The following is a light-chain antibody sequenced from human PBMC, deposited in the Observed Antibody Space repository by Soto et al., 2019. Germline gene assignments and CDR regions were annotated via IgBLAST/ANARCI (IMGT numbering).Light chain of an antibody. Sequence: DIQMTQSPSSLSASVGDSVTITCRASQDISNYLVWFQQKPGKAPKPLIYGASSLKSGVPSNFSGSGFGTEFTLTITSLQPEDFATYYCQQYHNYPWTFGQGTTMEIK. V-gene: IGKV1-16*02. CDR1: QDISNY. CDR3: QQYHNYPWT. J-gene: IGKJ1*01. CDR2: GAS.